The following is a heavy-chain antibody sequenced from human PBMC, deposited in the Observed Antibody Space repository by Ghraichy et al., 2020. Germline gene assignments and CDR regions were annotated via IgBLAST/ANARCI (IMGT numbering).Heavy chain of an antibody. CDR2: ISWDGAET. J-gene: IGHJ4*02. CDR3: AKEHSTGYYLFYS. CDR1: GFTFDDYN. Sequence: GGSLRLSCATSGFTFDDYNMHWVRQAPGKGLEWVALISWDGAETFYADSVKGRFSMSRDNSKNSLYLQMNSLRNEDTAVYYCAKEHSTGYYLFYSWGQGTLVTFSS. D-gene: IGHD3-22*01. V-gene: IGHV3-43*01.